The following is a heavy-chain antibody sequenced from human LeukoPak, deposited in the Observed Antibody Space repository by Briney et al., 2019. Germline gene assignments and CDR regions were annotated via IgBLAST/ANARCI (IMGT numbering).Heavy chain of an antibody. J-gene: IGHJ4*02. CDR1: GYTFTSYY. Sequence: PRASVKVSCKASGYTFTSYYMHWVRQAPGQGLEWMGIINPSGGSTSYAQKFQGRVTMTRDMSTSTVYMELSSLRSEDTAVYYCAREGVGATFEYWGQGTLVTVSS. CDR3: AREGVGATFEY. D-gene: IGHD1-26*01. V-gene: IGHV1-46*01. CDR2: INPSGGST.